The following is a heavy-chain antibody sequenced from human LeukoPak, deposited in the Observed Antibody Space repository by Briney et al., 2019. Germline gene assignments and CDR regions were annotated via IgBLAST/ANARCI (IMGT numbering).Heavy chain of an antibody. CDR2: IYHSGST. J-gene: IGHJ4*02. CDR3: ARVSKFGDFDY. Sequence: SETLSLTSAVSGGSISSGGYSWSWIRQPPGKGLEWIGYIYHSGSTYYNPSLKSRVTISVDRSKNQFSLKLSSVTAADTAVYYCARVSKFGDFDYWGQGTLVTVSS. D-gene: IGHD3-10*01. V-gene: IGHV4-30-2*01. CDR1: GGSISSGGYS.